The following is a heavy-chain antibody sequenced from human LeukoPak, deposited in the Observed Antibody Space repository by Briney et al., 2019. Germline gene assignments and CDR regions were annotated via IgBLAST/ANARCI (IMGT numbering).Heavy chain of an antibody. CDR2: IIPILGIA. Sequence: MGRIIPILGIANYAQKFQGRVTITADKSTSTAYMELSSLRSEDTAVYYCARSDYAGVLADYWGQGTLVTVSS. J-gene: IGHJ4*02. D-gene: IGHD4-17*01. V-gene: IGHV1-69*02. CDR3: ARSDYAGVLADY.